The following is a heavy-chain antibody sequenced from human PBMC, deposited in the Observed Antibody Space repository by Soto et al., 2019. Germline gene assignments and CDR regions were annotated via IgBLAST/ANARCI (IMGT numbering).Heavy chain of an antibody. CDR1: GGSFSGHS. V-gene: IGHV4-34*01. CDR3: STRAYDTNGYYRFDP. J-gene: IGHJ5*01. CDR2: INHSGRV. Sequence: PSETLSLTCAVCGGSFSGHSCTWIRQSPGKGLEWIGDINHSGRVNYSPSLKSRVTISLDTSKNQFSLTLSAVTAADTAMYYCSTRAYDTNGYYRFDPWGQGTLVTVSS. D-gene: IGHD3-22*01.